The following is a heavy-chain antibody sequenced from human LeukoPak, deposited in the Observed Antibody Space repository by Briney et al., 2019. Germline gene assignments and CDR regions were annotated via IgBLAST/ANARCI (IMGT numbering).Heavy chain of an antibody. CDR3: ARLTLKNGDYRIDY. D-gene: IGHD4-17*01. Sequence: IPSETLSLTCTVSGGSISSYYWSWIRQPAGKGLEWIGRIYTSGSTNYNPSLKSRVTISVDTSKNQFSLKLSSVTAADTAVYYCARLTLKNGDYRIDYWGQGTLVTVSS. CDR2: IYTSGST. J-gene: IGHJ4*02. V-gene: IGHV4-4*07. CDR1: GGSISSYY.